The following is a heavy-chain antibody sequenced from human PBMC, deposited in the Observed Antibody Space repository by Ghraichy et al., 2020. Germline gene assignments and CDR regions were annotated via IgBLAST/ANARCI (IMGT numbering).Heavy chain of an antibody. D-gene: IGHD4-23*01. Sequence: GGSLRLSCAASGFTFSSYAMSWVRQAPGKGLDWVSAISGGDGSSYYADSVKGRSTISRDNSKNTLYLQMNSLRAEDTAVYYCAKGLYGGNAPFDIWGQGTVVTVSS. V-gene: IGHV3-23*01. CDR3: AKGLYGGNAPFDI. J-gene: IGHJ3*02. CDR2: ISGGDGSS. CDR1: GFTFSSYA.